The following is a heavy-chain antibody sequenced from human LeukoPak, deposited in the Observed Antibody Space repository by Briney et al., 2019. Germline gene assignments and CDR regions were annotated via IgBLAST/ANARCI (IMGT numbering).Heavy chain of an antibody. J-gene: IGHJ6*03. CDR1: CGSISSYY. Sequence: SETLSLTCTVSCGSISSYYWSWIRQPPGKGLEWIGYIYCSGSTNYNPSLKSRVTISVDTSKNQFSLKLSSVTAADTAVYYCARDTTHYYYYMDVWGKGTTVTVSS. D-gene: IGHD4-17*01. CDR3: ARDTTHYYYYMDV. CDR2: IYCSGST. V-gene: IGHV4-59*01.